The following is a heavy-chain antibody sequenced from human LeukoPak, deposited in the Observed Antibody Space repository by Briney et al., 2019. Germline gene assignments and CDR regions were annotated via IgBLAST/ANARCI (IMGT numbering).Heavy chain of an antibody. CDR1: GYTFTSYG. CDR2: ISAYNGNT. V-gene: IGHV1-18*01. J-gene: IGHJ4*02. D-gene: IGHD2-8*01. Sequence: ASVKVSCKASGYTFTSYGISWVRQAPGQGLEWMGWISAYNGNTNYAQKLQGRVTMTTDTSTSTAYMELRSLRSEDTAVYYCARNQEIYCTNGVCYFDYWGQGTLVTVSS. CDR3: ARNQEIYCTNGVCYFDY.